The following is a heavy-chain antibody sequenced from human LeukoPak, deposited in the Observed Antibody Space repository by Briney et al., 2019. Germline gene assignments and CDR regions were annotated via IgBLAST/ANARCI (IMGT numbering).Heavy chain of an antibody. CDR2: ISGGSTYI. J-gene: IGHJ4*02. CDR3: ARDCHSGSGRHFDS. Sequence: PGGSLRLSCAVSGFTFSDYSIKWVRQAPGKGLEWVASISGGSTYIYYADSVKGRFTISRDNATNSLYLQINRLRAEEAAVYFCARDCHSGSGRHFDSWGQGTLVTVSS. CDR1: GFTFSDYS. V-gene: IGHV3-21*01. D-gene: IGHD3-10*01.